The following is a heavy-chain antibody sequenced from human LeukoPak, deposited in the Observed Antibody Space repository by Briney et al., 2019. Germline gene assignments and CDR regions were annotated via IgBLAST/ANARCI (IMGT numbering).Heavy chain of an antibody. CDR1: GFTFSSYA. J-gene: IGHJ4*02. CDR3: AKASGSGYDYGQYYFDY. V-gene: IGHV3-23*01. CDR2: ISGSGGST. Sequence: GGSLRLSCAASGFTFSSYAMSWVRQAPGKGLEWVSAISGSGGSTYYADSVKGRFTISRDNSKNTLYLQMNSLRAEDTAVDYCAKASGSGYDYGQYYFDYLGQGTLVTVSS. D-gene: IGHD5-12*01.